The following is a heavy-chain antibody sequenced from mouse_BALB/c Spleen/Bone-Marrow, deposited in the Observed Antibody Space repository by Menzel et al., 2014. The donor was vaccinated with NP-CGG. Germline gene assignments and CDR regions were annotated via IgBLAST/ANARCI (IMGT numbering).Heavy chain of an antibody. CDR3: ARSGSSGYYAMDY. CDR2: IYPGNGDT. V-gene: IGHV1-12*01. D-gene: IGHD3-1*01. J-gene: IGHJ4*01. CDR1: GYTFTSYN. Sequence: LQESRAELVKPGASVKMSCKASGYTFTSYNMHWVKQTPGQGLEWIGAIYPGNGDTSYNQKFKGKATLTADKSPSTAYMQLSSLTSEDSAVYYCARSGSSGYYAMDYWGQGTSVTVSS.